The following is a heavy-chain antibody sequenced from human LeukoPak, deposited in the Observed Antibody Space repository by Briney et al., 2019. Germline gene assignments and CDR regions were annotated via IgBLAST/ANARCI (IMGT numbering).Heavy chain of an antibody. Sequence: SSETLSLTCTVSGGSINSYYWSWIRQPPGKGLEWIAYIYYSGRTNYNPSLKSRVTISLDTSKNQFSLKLSSVTAADTAVYYCATLYAVRGALSFDTWGQGTMVTVSS. D-gene: IGHD2-8*01. J-gene: IGHJ3*02. CDR3: ATLYAVRGALSFDT. CDR1: GGSINSYY. CDR2: IYYSGRT. V-gene: IGHV4-59*01.